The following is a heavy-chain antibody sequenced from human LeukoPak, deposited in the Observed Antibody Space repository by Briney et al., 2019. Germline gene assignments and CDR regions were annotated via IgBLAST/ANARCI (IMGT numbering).Heavy chain of an antibody. V-gene: IGHV3-33*01. CDR2: IWYDGSNK. J-gene: IGHJ4*02. Sequence: GGSLRLSCAASGFTFSSYGMHWVHQAPGKGLEWVAVIWYDGSNKYYADSVKGRFTISRDNSKNTLYLQMNSLRAEDTAVYYCARDPDSYGWWSYYFDYWGQGTLVTVSS. CDR1: GFTFSSYG. D-gene: IGHD5-18*01. CDR3: ARDPDSYGWWSYYFDY.